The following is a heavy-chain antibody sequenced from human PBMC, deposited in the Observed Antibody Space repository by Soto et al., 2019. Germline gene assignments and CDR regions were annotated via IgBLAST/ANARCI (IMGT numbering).Heavy chain of an antibody. D-gene: IGHD3-10*01. CDR1: GGTFSTYG. CDR2: IIPFVGTT. V-gene: IGHV1-69*01. Sequence: QVTLVQSGAEVKKSGSSVKVSCKASGGTFSTYGITWVRQAPGQGLEWMGEIIPFVGTTNYAQKFQGRVTISADETTSTAYMELSSLRSADTAVYYCAREARSPILLLVAMDVWGQGTSVTVSS. CDR3: AREARSPILLLVAMDV. J-gene: IGHJ6*02.